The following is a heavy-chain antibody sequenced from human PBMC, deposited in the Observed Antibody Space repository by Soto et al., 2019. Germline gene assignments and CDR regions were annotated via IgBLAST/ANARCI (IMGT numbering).Heavy chain of an antibody. D-gene: IGHD3-10*01. Sequence: GGSLRLSCAASGFTFSSYAMSWVRQAPGKGLEWVSAISGSGGSTYYADSVKGRFTISRDNSKNTLYLQMNSLRAEDTAVYYCAKWFYGSGSYHKWDPDYYYYYMDVWGKGTTVTVSS. V-gene: IGHV3-23*01. CDR3: AKWFYGSGSYHKWDPDYYYYYMDV. CDR1: GFTFSSYA. CDR2: ISGSGGST. J-gene: IGHJ6*03.